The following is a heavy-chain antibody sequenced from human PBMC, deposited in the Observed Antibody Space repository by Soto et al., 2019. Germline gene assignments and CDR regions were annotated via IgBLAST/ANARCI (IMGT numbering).Heavy chain of an antibody. CDR2: IWYDGSNK. D-gene: IGHD3-22*01. Sequence: GGPQRLSCRASGFTFRSYVMHWVRQAPGKGLEWVAVIWYDGSNKYYADSVKGRFTISRDNSKNTLYLQMNSLRAEDTAVYYCARELTSPYDSSGYYEGGAFDIWGQGTMVTVSS. V-gene: IGHV3-33*01. J-gene: IGHJ3*02. CDR3: ARELTSPYDSSGYYEGGAFDI. CDR1: GFTFRSYV.